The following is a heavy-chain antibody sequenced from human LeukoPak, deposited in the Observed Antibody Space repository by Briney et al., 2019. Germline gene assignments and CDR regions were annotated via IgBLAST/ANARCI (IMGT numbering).Heavy chain of an antibody. J-gene: IGHJ5*02. CDR3: ARGGNWFDP. CDR1: GGSISSSSYY. Sequence: SETLSLTCTVSGGSISSSSYYWGWIRQPPGKGLEWIGSIYYSGSTYYNPSLKSRVTISVDTSKNQFSLKLSSVTAADTAVYYCARGGNWFDPWGQGTLVTVSS. CDR2: IYYSGST. V-gene: IGHV4-39*07.